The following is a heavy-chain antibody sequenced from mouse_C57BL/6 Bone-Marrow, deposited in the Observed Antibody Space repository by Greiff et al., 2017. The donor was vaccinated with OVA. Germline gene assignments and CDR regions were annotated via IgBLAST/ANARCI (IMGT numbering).Heavy chain of an antibody. CDR3: ARWLPYTMDY. CDR1: GYTFTSYG. J-gene: IGHJ4*01. Sequence: VQLQQSGAELARPGASVKLSCKASGYTFTSYGISWVKQRTGQGLAWIGEIYPRSGNTYYNEKFKGKATLTADKSSSTAYMELRSLTSEDSAVYFCARWLPYTMDYWGQGTSVTVSS. D-gene: IGHD2-2*01. CDR2: IYPRSGNT. V-gene: IGHV1-81*01.